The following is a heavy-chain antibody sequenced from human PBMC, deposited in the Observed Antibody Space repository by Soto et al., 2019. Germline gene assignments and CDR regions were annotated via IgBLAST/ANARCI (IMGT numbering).Heavy chain of an antibody. V-gene: IGHV3-11*01. CDR2: ISSSGSTI. CDR1: GFTFSDYY. Sequence: GGSLRLSCAASGFTFSDYYMSWIRQAPGKGLEWVSYISSSGSTIYYADSVKGRFTISRDNAKNSLYLQMNSLRAEDTAVYYCARASSPYDFWSGSGYYYYGMDVWGQGTTVTVSS. CDR3: ARASSPYDFWSGSGYYYYGMDV. D-gene: IGHD3-3*01. J-gene: IGHJ6*02.